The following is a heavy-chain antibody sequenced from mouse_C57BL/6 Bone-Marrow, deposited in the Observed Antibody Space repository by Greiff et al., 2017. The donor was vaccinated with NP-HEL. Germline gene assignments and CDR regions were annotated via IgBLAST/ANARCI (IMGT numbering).Heavy chain of an antibody. Sequence: EVKLQQSGPGLVKPSQSLSLTCSVTGYSITSGYYWNWIRQFPGNKLEWMGYISYDGSNNYNPSLKNRISITRDTSQNQFFLKLNSETTEDTATYYCARERITLYYIDYWGQGTTLTVSS. V-gene: IGHV3-6*01. CDR3: ARERITLYYIDY. CDR2: ISYDGSN. D-gene: IGHD1-1*01. J-gene: IGHJ2*01. CDR1: GYSITSGYY.